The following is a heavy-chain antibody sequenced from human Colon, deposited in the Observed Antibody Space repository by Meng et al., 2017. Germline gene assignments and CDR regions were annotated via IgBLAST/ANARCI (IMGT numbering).Heavy chain of an antibody. V-gene: IGHV4-34*01. J-gene: IGHJ4*02. CDR2: INHTGNT. D-gene: IGHD6-19*01. CDR1: GGSFSGYS. CDR3: ARSVRLGVAGKSGAY. Sequence: QVQLQQWGAGLLKPSETLSLTCAVYGGSFSGYSWSRIRQPPGKGLEWIGEINHTGNTSYNPSLKSRLTISVDTSKNQFSLNLSSVTAADTALYYCARSVRLGVAGKSGAYWGQGTLVTVSS.